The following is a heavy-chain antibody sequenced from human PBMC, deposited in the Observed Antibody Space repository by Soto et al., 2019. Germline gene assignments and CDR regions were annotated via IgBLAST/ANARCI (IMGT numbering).Heavy chain of an antibody. Sequence: SETLSLTCTVSGGSIKSSSYYWGWIRQPPGKGLEWIGTIYYNGATQYNPSLRSRVTISVDTSKNQFSLKLSSVTAADAAIYYCAVEHRERLTAVTTNDSWGPGTLVTV. CDR1: GGSIKSSSYY. CDR2: IYYNGAT. V-gene: IGHV4-39*01. CDR3: AVEHRERLTAVTTNDS. D-gene: IGHD4-17*01. J-gene: IGHJ4*02.